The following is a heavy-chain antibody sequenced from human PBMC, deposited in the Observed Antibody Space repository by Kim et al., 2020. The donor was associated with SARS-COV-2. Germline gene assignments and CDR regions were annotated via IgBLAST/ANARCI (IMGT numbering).Heavy chain of an antibody. Sequence: SETLSLTCTVSGYSISSGSYCGWIRQPPGKVLEWIGNIYHSGSAYYNPSLKSRVTMSVDTSKNQFSLKLSSVTAADTAVYYCASDQVGTDMVDYWGQGTLVTVSS. D-gene: IGHD5-18*01. V-gene: IGHV4-38-2*02. CDR3: ASDQVGTDMVDY. J-gene: IGHJ4*02. CDR2: IYHSGSA. CDR1: GYSISSGSY.